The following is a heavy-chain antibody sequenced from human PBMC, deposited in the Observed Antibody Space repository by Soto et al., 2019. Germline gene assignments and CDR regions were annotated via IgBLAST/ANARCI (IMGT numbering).Heavy chain of an antibody. V-gene: IGHV4-34*01. Sequence: SETLSLTCAVYGGSFSGYYWSWIRQPPGKGLEWIGEINHSGSTNYNPSLKSRVTISVDTSKNQFSLKLSSVTAADTAVYYCARAVGFRIVVVPAAGNYRLWTYFDYWGQGTLVTVSS. CDR3: ARAVGFRIVVVPAAGNYRLWTYFDY. CDR1: GGSFSGYY. D-gene: IGHD2-2*01. J-gene: IGHJ4*02. CDR2: INHSGST.